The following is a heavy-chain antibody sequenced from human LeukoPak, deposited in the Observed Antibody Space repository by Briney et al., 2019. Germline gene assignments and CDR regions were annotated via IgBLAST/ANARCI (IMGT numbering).Heavy chain of an antibody. D-gene: IGHD3-16*02. CDR2: IYPGDSDT. CDR3: ARSHDYVWGSYRYTKYYFDY. V-gene: IGHV5-51*01. J-gene: IGHJ4*02. CDR1: GCSFTSYW. Sequence: GESLKISRKGSGCSFTSYWIGWVRQMPGKGLEWMGIIYPGDSDTRYSPSFQGQVTISADKSISTAYLQWSSLKASDTAMYYCARSHDYVWGSYRYTKYYFDYWGQGTLVTVSS.